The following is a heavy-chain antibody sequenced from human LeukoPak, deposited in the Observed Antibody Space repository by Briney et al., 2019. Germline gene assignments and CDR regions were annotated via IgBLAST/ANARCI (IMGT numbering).Heavy chain of an antibody. CDR3: ARQWDYYDSSGYHLGAFDI. J-gene: IGHJ3*02. CDR1: GYSFTSYW. CDR2: IYPGDSDT. D-gene: IGHD3-22*01. V-gene: IGHV5-51*01. Sequence: GESLKISCKGSGYSFTSYWIGWVRQMPGKGLEWMGIIYPGDSDTRYSPSFQGQVTISADKSISTAYLQWSSLKASDTAMYYCARQWDYYDSSGYHLGAFDIWGQGTMVTVSS.